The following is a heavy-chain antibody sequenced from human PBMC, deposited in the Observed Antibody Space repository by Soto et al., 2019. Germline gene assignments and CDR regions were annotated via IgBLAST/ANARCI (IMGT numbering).Heavy chain of an antibody. Sequence: SETLSLTCAVSGVSISSGNWWTWVRQTPQRGLEYIGEIFHDGTANYYPSFERRVATSVDTSKNQFSLQLTSVTAADTAIYFCARRVYDTRLNYMYFDFWGQGALVTLSS. CDR2: IFHDGTA. J-gene: IGHJ4*02. V-gene: IGHV4-4*02. CDR3: ARRVYDTRLNYMYFDF. CDR1: GVSISSGNW. D-gene: IGHD3-10*01.